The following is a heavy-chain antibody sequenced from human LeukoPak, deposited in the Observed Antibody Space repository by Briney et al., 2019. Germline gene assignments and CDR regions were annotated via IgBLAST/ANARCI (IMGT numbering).Heavy chain of an antibody. J-gene: IGHJ5*02. CDR3: ARDYGSGSGNWFDA. Sequence: GESLKISCLGSGYRFSSYWIGWVRQMPGKGLEWMGTMYPGDSDTRYSPSFQGQVTMSGDKSITTAYLEWSGLKASDTAMYYCARDYGSGSGNWFDAWGPGTLVTVSS. D-gene: IGHD3-10*01. CDR1: GYRFSSYW. CDR2: MYPGDSDT. V-gene: IGHV5-51*01.